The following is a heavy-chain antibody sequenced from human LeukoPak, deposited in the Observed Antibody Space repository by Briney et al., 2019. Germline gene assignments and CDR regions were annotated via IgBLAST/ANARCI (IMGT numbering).Heavy chain of an antibody. V-gene: IGHV1-2*02. CDR3: ARGHNHYYYMDF. CDR1: GYSFTGYY. Sequence: ASVKVSCKASGYSFTGYYIHWVRQAPGQGLEWMGWINPDGGVTKSAQKFQGRVTMTRDKSINTVYMELSGLTSDDTALYYCARGHNHYYYMDFWGTGTTVSVSS. CDR2: INPDGGVT. J-gene: IGHJ6*03.